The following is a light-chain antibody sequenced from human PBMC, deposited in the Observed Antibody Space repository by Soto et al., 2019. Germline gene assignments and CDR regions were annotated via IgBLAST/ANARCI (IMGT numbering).Light chain of an antibody. J-gene: IGKJ5*01. CDR1: QTVRNN. CDR3: QQYNNWPIT. Sequence: EFVLTQSPGTLSLSPGERATLSCRASQTVRNNYLAWYQQKPGQAPRLLIYGASTRATGIPARFSGSGSGTEFTLTISSLQSEDFAVYYCQQYNNWPITFGQGTRLEI. CDR2: GAS. V-gene: IGKV3-15*01.